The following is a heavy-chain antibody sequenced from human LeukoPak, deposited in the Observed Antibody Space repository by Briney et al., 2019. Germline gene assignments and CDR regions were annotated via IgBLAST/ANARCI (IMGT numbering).Heavy chain of an antibody. J-gene: IGHJ4*02. Sequence: ASVKVSCKASGYTFTSYGISWVRQAPGQGLEWMGWISAYNGNTNYAQKLQDRVTMTWDTSTSTAYMDLSSLRSEDAAVYYCAREIPESYYFDYWGQGTLVTVSS. V-gene: IGHV1-18*01. CDR3: AREIPESYYFDY. D-gene: IGHD1-14*01. CDR1: GYTFTSYG. CDR2: ISAYNGNT.